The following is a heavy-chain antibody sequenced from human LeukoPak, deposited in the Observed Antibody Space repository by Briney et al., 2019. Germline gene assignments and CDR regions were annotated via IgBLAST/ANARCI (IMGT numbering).Heavy chain of an antibody. CDR3: ARDRLEAVTDDDYFDY. D-gene: IGHD2-21*02. V-gene: IGHV3-33*01. CDR1: GFTYSSYG. Sequence: PGGSLRLSCAASGFTYSSYGMHWVRQAPGKGLEWVAVIWYDGSNKYYADSVKGRFTISRDNSKNTVYLQMNNLRAEDTGVYYCARDRLEAVTDDDYFDYWGQGTLVTVSS. CDR2: IWYDGSNK. J-gene: IGHJ4*02.